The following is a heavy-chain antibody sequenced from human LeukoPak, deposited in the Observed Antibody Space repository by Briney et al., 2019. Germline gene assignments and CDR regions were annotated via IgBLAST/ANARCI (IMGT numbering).Heavy chain of an antibody. J-gene: IGHJ4*02. CDR2: ISGGSRTI. D-gene: IGHD3-22*01. Sequence: KPGGSLRLSCAASGFTFSDYYMTWIRQAPGKGLEWVSSISGGSRTINYADSVKGRFTISRDNSKDTLSLQMNSLRAEDTAVYYCAKDLDYYDSSGYPVDYWGQGTLVTVSS. CDR1: GFTFSDYY. V-gene: IGHV3-11*01. CDR3: AKDLDYYDSSGYPVDY.